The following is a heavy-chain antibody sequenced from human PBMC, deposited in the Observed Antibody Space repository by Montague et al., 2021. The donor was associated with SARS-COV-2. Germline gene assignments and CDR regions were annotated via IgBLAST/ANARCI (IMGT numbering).Heavy chain of an antibody. V-gene: IGHV3-7*01. Sequence: RRLSLAASGFTLYAYWMNWVRQAPGKGLEWVANINYDGSETYYVGSVKGRFTISRDNANNALHLQVNNLRAADTAVYFCARNPHRTYFYGSGIYLLNHSFDYWGPGTLVTVSS. D-gene: IGHD3-10*01. CDR1: GFTLYAYW. CDR2: INYDGSET. J-gene: IGHJ4*02. CDR3: ARNPHRTYFYGSGIYLLNHSFDY.